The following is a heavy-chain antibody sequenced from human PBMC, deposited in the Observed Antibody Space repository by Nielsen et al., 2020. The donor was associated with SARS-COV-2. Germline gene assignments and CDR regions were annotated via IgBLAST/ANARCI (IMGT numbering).Heavy chain of an antibody. V-gene: IGHV3-48*02. CDR3: VSQGVCSSTSCYGIMDY. CDR2: ISSSSSTI. Sequence: GESLKISCAASGFTFSSYSMNWVRQAPGKGLEWVSYISSSSSTIYYADSVKGRFTIPRDNAKNSLYLQMNSLRDEDTAVYYCVSQGVCSSTSCYGIMDYWGQGTLVTVSS. CDR1: GFTFSSYS. J-gene: IGHJ4*02. D-gene: IGHD2-2*01.